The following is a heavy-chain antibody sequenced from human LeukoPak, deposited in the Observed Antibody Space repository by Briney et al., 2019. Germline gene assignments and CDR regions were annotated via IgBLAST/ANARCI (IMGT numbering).Heavy chain of an antibody. CDR3: ARPKTDAVDHIEEVDY. CDR2: IYYSGST. Sequence: SQTLSLTCTVSGGPISSGGYYRSWIRQHPGKGLEWIGYIYYSGSTYYNPSLKSRVTISVDTSKNQFSLKLSSVTATDTAMYYCARPKTDAVDHIEEVDYWGQGTLVTVFS. D-gene: IGHD5-12*01. V-gene: IGHV4-31*03. J-gene: IGHJ4*02. CDR1: GGPISSGGYY.